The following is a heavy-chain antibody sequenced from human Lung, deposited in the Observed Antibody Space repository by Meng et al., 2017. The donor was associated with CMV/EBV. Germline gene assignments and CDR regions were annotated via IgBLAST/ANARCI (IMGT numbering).Heavy chain of an antibody. D-gene: IGHD2-21*02. J-gene: IGHJ4*02. V-gene: IGHV1-2*02. CDR2: IYPNSGGT. Sequence: ASVXVSCKASGYTFTDHYCHGVRQAPGQGLEWRGWIYPNSGGTHYAQKFQGRLTMTTDTSISTGYMELSSLGYDDTAVYYCARDTACGLDDWGQGSLVTVSS. CDR3: ARDTACGLDD. CDR1: GYTFTDHY.